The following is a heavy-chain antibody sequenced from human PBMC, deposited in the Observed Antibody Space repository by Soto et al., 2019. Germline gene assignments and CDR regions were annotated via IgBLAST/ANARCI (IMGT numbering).Heavy chain of an antibody. D-gene: IGHD1-7*01. CDR3: ARDWNSND. J-gene: IGHJ4*02. V-gene: IGHV3-11*01. CDR2: ITSSSTI. CDR1: GLTFSDYF. Sequence: GGSLRLSCAASGLTFSDYFMSWIRQAPGKGLECVSYITSSSTIYYSDSVKGRFTISRDNAKNSLFLQMNSLRAEDTAVYYCARDWNSNDWGQGTLVTVSS.